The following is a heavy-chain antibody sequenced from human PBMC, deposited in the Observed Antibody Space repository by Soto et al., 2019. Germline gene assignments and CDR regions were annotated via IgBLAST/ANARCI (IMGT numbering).Heavy chain of an antibody. CDR3: AKGAQAAAVLDH. J-gene: IGHJ4*02. Sequence: QVQLLESGGGVVQPGRSLKLSCTTSGFTVSIYGMHWVRQAPGKGLEWLAVISFDGKNRYYADSVKGRFTISRDNSKTTLFLQMSNLRADDTAVYFCAKGAQAAAVLDHWGQGALVTVAS. CDR2: ISFDGKNR. CDR1: GFTVSIYG. D-gene: IGHD6-25*01. V-gene: IGHV3-30*18.